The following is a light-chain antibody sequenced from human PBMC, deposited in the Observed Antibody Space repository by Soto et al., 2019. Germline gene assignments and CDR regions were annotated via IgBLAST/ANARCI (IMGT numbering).Light chain of an antibody. Sequence: VLTQSPATLSLSPGERATLSCRASQSVSNNLAWYQQIPGQAPRLLIYGASARATAIPARFSGSGSGTEFTLTISRLEPEDFAVYYCQQYGSSGTFGQGTKVDI. CDR3: QQYGSSGT. CDR2: GAS. V-gene: IGKV3-20*01. CDR1: QSVSNN. J-gene: IGKJ1*01.